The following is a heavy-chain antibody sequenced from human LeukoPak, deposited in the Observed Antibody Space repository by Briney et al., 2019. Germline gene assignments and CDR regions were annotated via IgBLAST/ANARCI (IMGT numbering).Heavy chain of an antibody. J-gene: IGHJ4*02. D-gene: IGHD3-22*01. CDR3: AYYYDSSGYYYY. CDR2: ISSSGSTI. V-gene: IGHV3-11*01. Sequence: GGSLRLSCAASGFTFSNAYMSWVRQAPGKGLEWVSYISSSGSTIYYADSVKGRFTISRDNSKNTLYLQMNSLRAEDTAVYYCAYYYDSSGYYYYWGQGTLVTVSS. CDR1: GFTFSNAY.